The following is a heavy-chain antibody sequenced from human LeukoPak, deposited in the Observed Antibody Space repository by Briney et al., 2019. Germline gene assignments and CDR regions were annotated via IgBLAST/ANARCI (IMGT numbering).Heavy chain of an antibody. V-gene: IGHV1-18*01. CDR3: ARGVRSTIFGVVTYYFDY. Sequence: ASVKVSCKASAYTFSNNGFTWVRQAPGQGLEWMGWISAYNDKTNYAQKLRGRVTMTTDTSTSTAYMELGSLTSDDTAVYYCARGVRSTIFGVVTYYFDYWGQGTLVTVSS. CDR1: AYTFSNNG. J-gene: IGHJ4*02. D-gene: IGHD3-3*01. CDR2: ISAYNDKT.